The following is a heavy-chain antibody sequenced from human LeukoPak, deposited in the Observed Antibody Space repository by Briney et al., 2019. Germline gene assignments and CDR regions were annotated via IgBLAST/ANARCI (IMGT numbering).Heavy chain of an antibody. J-gene: IGHJ3*02. Sequence: SVKVSCKASGGTFSSYTISWVRQAPGQGLEWMGRIIPILGIANYTQKFQGRVTITADKSTSTAYMELSSLRSEDTAVYYCARAHCSSTSCYAFDIWGQGTMVTVSS. D-gene: IGHD2-2*01. V-gene: IGHV1-69*02. CDR2: IIPILGIA. CDR3: ARAHCSSTSCYAFDI. CDR1: GGTFSSYT.